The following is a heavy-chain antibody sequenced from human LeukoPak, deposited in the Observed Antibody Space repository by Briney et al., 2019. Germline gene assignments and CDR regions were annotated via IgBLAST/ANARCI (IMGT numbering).Heavy chain of an antibody. V-gene: IGHV1-8*01. CDR3: ARGDCSSTSCYAYNWFDP. J-gene: IGHJ5*02. Sequence: RASVKVSCKASGYTFTSYDINWVRQATGQGLEWMGWMNPNSGNTGYAQKFQGRVTMTRNTSISTAYMELSSLRSEDTAVYYCARGDCSSTSCYAYNWFDPWGQGTLVTVSS. CDR1: GYTFTSYD. CDR2: MNPNSGNT. D-gene: IGHD2-2*01.